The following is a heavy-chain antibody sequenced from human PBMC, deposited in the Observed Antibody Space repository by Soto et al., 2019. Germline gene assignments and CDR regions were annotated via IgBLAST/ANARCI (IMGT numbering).Heavy chain of an antibody. V-gene: IGHV4-39*07. J-gene: IGHJ6*03. D-gene: IGHD3-9*01. CDR2: IYYTGST. CDR1: GVSISSSTHY. CDR3: ARTVLGPDLLADSFVDYYYYMDV. Sequence: SETLSLTCTVSGVSISSSTHYWRWIRQSPGKGLEWIGSIYYTGSTSYNPSLKRRVTFSADSSRGQFSLRLNSVTAADTAVYYCARTVLGPDLLADSFVDYYYYMDVWGQGTTVTVSS.